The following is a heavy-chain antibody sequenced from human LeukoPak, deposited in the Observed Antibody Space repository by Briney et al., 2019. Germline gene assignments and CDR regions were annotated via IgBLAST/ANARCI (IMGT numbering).Heavy chain of an antibody. CDR1: GGSISSYY. CDR2: IYYSGST. CDR3: ASPTYGDLRYGMDV. J-gene: IGHJ6*02. Sequence: PSETLSLTCTVSGGSISSYYWSWIRQPPGKGLEWIGYIYYSGSTNYNPSLKSRVTISVDTSKNQSLKLSSVTAADTAVYYCASPTYGDLRYGMDVWGQGTTVTVSS. V-gene: IGHV4-59*08. D-gene: IGHD4-17*01.